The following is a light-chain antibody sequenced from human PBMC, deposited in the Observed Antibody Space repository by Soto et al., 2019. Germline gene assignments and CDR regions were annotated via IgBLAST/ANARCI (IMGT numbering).Light chain of an antibody. CDR1: QSLSSIY. CDR3: QQYGSSPT. Sequence: ESVLTQSPGTLSLSSGERAALCCRASQSLSSIYLAWYQQKPGQAPSLLIYGASNRATGIPDRFSGSGSGTEFTLTISRLEPEDFAVYYCQQYGSSPTFGQGTRLEI. V-gene: IGKV3-20*01. CDR2: GAS. J-gene: IGKJ5*01.